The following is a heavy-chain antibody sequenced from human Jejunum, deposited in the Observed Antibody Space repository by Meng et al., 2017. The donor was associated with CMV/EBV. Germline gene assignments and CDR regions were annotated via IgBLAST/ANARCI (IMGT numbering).Heavy chain of an antibody. CDR1: TFENFA. V-gene: IGHV3-9*01. D-gene: IGHD6-19*01. CDR2: IVWHSGSI. Sequence: TFENFAMHWVRQAPGKGLEWVAGIVWHSGSIGYADSVEGRFTISRDNAKNSLYLQMNSLTTEDTALYYCAKVAMAARRGTGGSDVWGQGTTVTVSS. CDR3: AKVAMAARRGTGGSDV. J-gene: IGHJ6*02.